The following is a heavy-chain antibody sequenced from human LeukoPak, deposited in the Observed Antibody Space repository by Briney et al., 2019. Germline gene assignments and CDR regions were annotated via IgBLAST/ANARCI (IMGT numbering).Heavy chain of an antibody. Sequence: PGGSLRLSCAASGFTFSSYWMSWVRQAPGKGLEWLANIKQDGSEKYYVDSVKGRFTISRDNAKNSLYLQMNSLRADDTAVYYCAKEEVDDYVWGSYRTLDYWGQGTLVTVSS. CDR3: AKEEVDDYVWGSYRTLDY. D-gene: IGHD3-16*02. V-gene: IGHV3-7*01. CDR1: GFTFSSYW. CDR2: IKQDGSEK. J-gene: IGHJ4*02.